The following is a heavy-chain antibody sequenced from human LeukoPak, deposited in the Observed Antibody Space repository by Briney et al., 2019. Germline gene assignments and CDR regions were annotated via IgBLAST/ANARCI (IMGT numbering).Heavy chain of an antibody. CDR3: VRDGRPQREFWSAYYGGVDHYYYMDV. V-gene: IGHV4-4*07. J-gene: IGHJ6*03. Sequence: SETLSLTCTVSGGSIISYYWSWNRQSAGKGLEWIGRIYAGGTTNYNPSLKSRVTMSVDTSKNQFSLKVSSVTAADTAVYYCVRDGRPQREFWSAYYGGVDHYYYMDVWGKGTTVTVSS. CDR2: IYAGGTT. CDR1: GGSIISYY. D-gene: IGHD3-3*01.